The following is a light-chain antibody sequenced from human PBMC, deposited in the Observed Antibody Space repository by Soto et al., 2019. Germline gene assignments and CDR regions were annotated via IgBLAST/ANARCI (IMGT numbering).Light chain of an antibody. V-gene: IGKV1-39*01. CDR3: QQTYSSVWT. CDR2: AAG. CDR1: QGVSTY. Sequence: DIQMTQSPSSLSASVGDRVTITCRASQGVSTYLNFCQEKPGKAPDLLTYAAGSLGSWVPARFSGSVSGTDFTLTISSLQPEDFATYYCQQTYSSVWTFGQGTKVDIK. J-gene: IGKJ1*01.